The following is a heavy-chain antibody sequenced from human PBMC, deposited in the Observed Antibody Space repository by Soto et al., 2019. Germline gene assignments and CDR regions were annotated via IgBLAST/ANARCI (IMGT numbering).Heavy chain of an antibody. D-gene: IGHD5-12*01. CDR1: GYTLTELS. J-gene: IGHJ4*02. CDR3: ARDGGDGYNTTLFDY. CDR2: FDPEDGET. Sequence: ASVKVSCKVSGYTLTELSMHWVRQAPGKGLEWMGGFDPEDGETIYAQKFQGRVTMTEDTSRDTAYMELSSLRSEDTAVYYCARDGGDGYNTTLFDYWGQGTLVTVSS. V-gene: IGHV1-24*01.